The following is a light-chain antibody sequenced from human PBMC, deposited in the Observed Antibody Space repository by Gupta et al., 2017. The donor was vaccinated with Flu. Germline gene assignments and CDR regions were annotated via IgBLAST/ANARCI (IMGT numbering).Light chain of an antibody. Sequence: DIQMTQSASSLSASVGHSVTITCRASHSINSYLDWYQQKPGKAPKLLVYAASSLESGVPSRFSGSGSGTAFTLTILRPQPEDFANYYCHHSYSTPNNFGQGTKVEIK. CDR2: AAS. CDR3: HHSYSTPNN. V-gene: IGKV1-39*01. CDR1: HSINSY. J-gene: IGKJ2*01.